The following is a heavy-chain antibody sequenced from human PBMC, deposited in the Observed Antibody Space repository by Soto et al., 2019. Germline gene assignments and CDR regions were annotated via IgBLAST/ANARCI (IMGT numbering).Heavy chain of an antibody. J-gene: IGHJ6*03. CDR2: IYYSGST. Sequence: SETLSLTCTVSGGSISSYYWSWIRQPPGEGLEWIGYIYYSGSTNYNPSLKSRVTISVDTSKNQFSLKLSSVTAADTAVYYCARHNNYYYYMDVWGKGTTVTVS. CDR3: ARHNNYYYYMDV. CDR1: GGSISSYY. V-gene: IGHV4-59*08.